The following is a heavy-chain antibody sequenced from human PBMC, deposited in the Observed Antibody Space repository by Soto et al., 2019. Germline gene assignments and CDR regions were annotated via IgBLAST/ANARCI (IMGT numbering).Heavy chain of an antibody. CDR1: GITLSRDA. D-gene: IGHD1-1*01. J-gene: IGHJ4*02. CDR2: ISDRGDTT. CDR3: AKDKPGTTSFDY. Sequence: PGLSRRLSCAASGITLSRDAMSWVRQAPGKGLEWVAAISDRGDTTHYADSVKGRFTISRDTSKNTLYLQMNSLRAEDTAVYYCAKDKPGTTSFDYWGRGTLVTVSS. V-gene: IGHV3-23*01.